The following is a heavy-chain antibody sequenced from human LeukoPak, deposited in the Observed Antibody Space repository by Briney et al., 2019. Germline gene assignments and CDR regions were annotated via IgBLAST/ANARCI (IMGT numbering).Heavy chain of an antibody. CDR3: AGGSGWLSDY. CDR2: IKQDGSEK. D-gene: IGHD6-19*01. J-gene: IGHJ4*02. V-gene: IGHV3-7*01. CDR1: GFTYSSYW. Sequence: GGSLRLSCAASGFTYSSYWMTWFRQAPGKGLEWVANIKQDGSEKYYVDSVKGRFTISRDNAKNALYLQMNSLRAEDTAVYYCAGGSGWLSDYWGQGTLVTVSS.